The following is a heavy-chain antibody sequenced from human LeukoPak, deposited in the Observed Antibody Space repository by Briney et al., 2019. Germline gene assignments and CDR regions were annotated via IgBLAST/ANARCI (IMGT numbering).Heavy chain of an antibody. CDR3: ARRGGKYPVVYGFDV. Sequence: GASVKVSCRASGGTFSNYIITWVRQAPGQGLEWMGGIIPIFGTANYAQKFQGRVTITADTSTSTAYMELSSLRSEDTAVYYCARRGGKYPVVYGFDVWGQGTMVIVSS. D-gene: IGHD2-2*02. V-gene: IGHV1-69*06. CDR2: IIPIFGTA. CDR1: GGTFSNYI. J-gene: IGHJ3*01.